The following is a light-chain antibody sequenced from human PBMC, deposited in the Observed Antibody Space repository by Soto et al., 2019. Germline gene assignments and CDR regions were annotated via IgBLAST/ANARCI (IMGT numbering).Light chain of an antibody. V-gene: IGKV1-5*03. CDR2: KAS. CDR3: QHYNSYSEA. CDR1: QTISSW. J-gene: IGKJ1*01. Sequence: DIQMTQSPSTLSGSAGDRVTITCRASQTISSWLAWYQQKPGKAPKLLIYKASTLKSGVPSRFSGSGSGTEFTLTISSLQPDDFATYYRQHYNSYSEAFGQGTKVDIK.